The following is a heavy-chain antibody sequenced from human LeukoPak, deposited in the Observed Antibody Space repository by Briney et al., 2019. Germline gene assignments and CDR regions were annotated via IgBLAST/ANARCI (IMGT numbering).Heavy chain of an antibody. CDR3: ARGGYGWTFKQ. CDR2: IHSRGDTI. J-gene: IGHJ4*02. V-gene: IGHV3-11*01. Sequence: PGGSLRLSCTASGFSFSDNFMGWIRQAPGKGLEWVSYIHSRGDTIHYLDAVKGRFSISRDNSRRSLYLQMSRLRVDDTAVYYCARGGYGWTFKQWGQGTLVSVSS. CDR1: GFSFSDNF. D-gene: IGHD5-18*01.